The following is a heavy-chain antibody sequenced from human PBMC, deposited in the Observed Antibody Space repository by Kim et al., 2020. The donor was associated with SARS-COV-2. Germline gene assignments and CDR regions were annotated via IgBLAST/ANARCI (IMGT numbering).Heavy chain of an antibody. Sequence: GGSLRLSCAASGFTFSSYAMHWVRQAPGKGLEWVAVISYDGSNKYYADSVKGRFTISRDNSKNTLHLQMNSLRAEDTAVYYCARDLYYGSGSYYGPVRYWGQGTLVTVSS. CDR3: ARDLYYGSGSYYGPVRY. CDR1: GFTFSSYA. CDR2: ISYDGSNK. V-gene: IGHV3-30-3*01. D-gene: IGHD3-10*01. J-gene: IGHJ4*02.